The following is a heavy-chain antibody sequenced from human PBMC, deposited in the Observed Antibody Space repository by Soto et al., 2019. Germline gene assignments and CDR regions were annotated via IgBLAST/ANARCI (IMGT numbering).Heavy chain of an antibody. J-gene: IGHJ3*02. CDR1: GASINRYY. V-gene: IGHV4-59*08. Sequence: SETLSLTCTVSGASINRYYWNWILQTPGKRLEWIGFIHYSGGSSFNASLKSRLAMSVDTSKNQYSLRLNFLTVADTAVYYCARWGDTAGLSLPAFDIWGQGIMVT. CDR3: ARWGDTAGLSLPAFDI. CDR2: IHYSGGS. D-gene: IGHD2-21*02.